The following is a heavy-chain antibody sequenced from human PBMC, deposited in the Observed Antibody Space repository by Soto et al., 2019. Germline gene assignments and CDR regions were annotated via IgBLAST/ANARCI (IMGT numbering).Heavy chain of an antibody. D-gene: IGHD1-26*01. CDR1: GFTFSSYA. Sequence: PGGSLRLSCAASGFTFSSYAMHWLRQAPGKGLEWVAVISHDGSNKYYADSVKGRFTISRDNSKNTLYLQMNSLRAEDTAVYYCARDRLSGELLHALDYWGQGTLVTVSS. CDR2: ISHDGSNK. CDR3: ARDRLSGELLHALDY. V-gene: IGHV3-30*01. J-gene: IGHJ4*02.